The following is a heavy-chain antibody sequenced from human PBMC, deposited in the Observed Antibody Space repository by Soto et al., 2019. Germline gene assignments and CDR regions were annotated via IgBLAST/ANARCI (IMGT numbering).Heavy chain of an antibody. V-gene: IGHV1-69*04. D-gene: IGHD3-22*01. Sequence: SVKVSCKASGGTFTTSAISWVRQAPGQGLEWMGRIIPILGIANYAQKFQGRVTITADKSTSTAYMELSSLRSEDTAVYYCAREPNSLYYYDSSGSDAFDIWGQGTMVTVS. CDR1: GGTFTTSA. J-gene: IGHJ3*02. CDR2: IIPILGIA. CDR3: AREPNSLYYYDSSGSDAFDI.